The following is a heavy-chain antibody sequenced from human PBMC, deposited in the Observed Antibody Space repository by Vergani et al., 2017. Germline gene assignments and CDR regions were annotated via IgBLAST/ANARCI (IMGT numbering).Heavy chain of an antibody. CDR1: GFTVSSNY. J-gene: IGHJ6*02. CDR2: IYSGGST. V-gene: IGHV3-53*04. CDR3: ARDRGIAVAEGNDGMDV. D-gene: IGHD6-19*01. Sequence: EVQLVESGGGLVQPGGSLRLSCAASGFTVSSNYMSWVRQAPGKGLEWVSVIYSGGSTYYADSVKGRFTISRHNSKNTLYLQMNSLRAEDTAVYYSARDRGIAVAEGNDGMDVWGQGTTVTVSS.